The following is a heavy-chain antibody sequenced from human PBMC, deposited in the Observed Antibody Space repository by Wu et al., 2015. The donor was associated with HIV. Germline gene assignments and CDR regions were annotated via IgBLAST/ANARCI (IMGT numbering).Heavy chain of an antibody. J-gene: IGHJ6*02. CDR2: ITPLFGRP. V-gene: IGHV1-69*13. Sequence: QVHLVQSGAEVKKPGSSVKVSCKASGGTFNNYAINWVRQAPGEGLEWMGRITPLFGRPNYAQRFQGRVTITADGSTSTAYMELSGLRSEDTAVYYCAINTDSVATSLYSLGVWGQGTVVTVSS. D-gene: IGHD5-12*01. CDR1: GGTFNNYA. CDR3: AINTDSVATSLYSLGV.